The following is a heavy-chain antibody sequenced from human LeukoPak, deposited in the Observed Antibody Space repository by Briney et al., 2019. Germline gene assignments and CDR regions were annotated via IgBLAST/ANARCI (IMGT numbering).Heavy chain of an antibody. CDR1: GYSFTSYW. J-gene: IGHJ4*02. Sequence: GESLKISCKGSGYSFTSYWIGWVRQMPGKGLEWMGIIYPGDSDTRYSSSFQGQVTISADKSISTAYLQWSSLKASDTAMYYCARLLPSSQWFGEPSFDYWGQGTLVTVSS. CDR3: ARLLPSSQWFGEPSFDY. D-gene: IGHD3-10*01. CDR2: IYPGDSDT. V-gene: IGHV5-51*01.